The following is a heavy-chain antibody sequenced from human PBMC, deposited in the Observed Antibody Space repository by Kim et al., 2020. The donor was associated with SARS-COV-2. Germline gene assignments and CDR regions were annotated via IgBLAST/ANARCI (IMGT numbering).Heavy chain of an antibody. D-gene: IGHD6-19*01. Sequence: GGSLRLSCAASGFTFSSYGMHWVRQAPGKGLEWVAVISYDGSNKYYADSVKGRFTISRDNSKNTLYLQMNSLRAEDTAVYYCAKVLSHSSGWDYWGQGTLLTVSS. CDR2: ISYDGSNK. CDR3: AKVLSHSSGWDY. CDR1: GFTFSSYG. V-gene: IGHV3-30*18. J-gene: IGHJ4*02.